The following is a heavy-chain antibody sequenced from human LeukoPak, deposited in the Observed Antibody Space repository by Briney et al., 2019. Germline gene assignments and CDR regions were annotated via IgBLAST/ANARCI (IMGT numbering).Heavy chain of an antibody. Sequence: ASVKVSCKASGYTFTSYAMHWVRQAPGQRLEGMGWINAGNGNTKYSQKFQGRVSITRDTSASTAYMELSSLRSEDTAVYYCARVPITMVRGVIMGGFDYWGQGTLVTVSS. D-gene: IGHD3-10*01. V-gene: IGHV1-3*01. CDR2: INAGNGNT. J-gene: IGHJ4*02. CDR3: ARVPITMVRGVIMGGFDY. CDR1: GYTFTSYA.